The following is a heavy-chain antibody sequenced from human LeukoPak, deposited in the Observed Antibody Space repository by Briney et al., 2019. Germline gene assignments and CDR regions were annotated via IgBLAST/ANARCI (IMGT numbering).Heavy chain of an antibody. V-gene: IGHV1-2*02. Sequence: GASVKVPCKASGYTFTGYYMHWVRQAPGQGLEWMGWINPNSGGTNYAQKFQGRVTMTRDTSISTAYMELSRLRSDDTAVYYCASYPQLGYCSGGSCYNYWGQGTLVTVSS. CDR3: ASYPQLGYCSGGSCYNY. J-gene: IGHJ4*02. D-gene: IGHD2-15*01. CDR1: GYTFTGYY. CDR2: INPNSGGT.